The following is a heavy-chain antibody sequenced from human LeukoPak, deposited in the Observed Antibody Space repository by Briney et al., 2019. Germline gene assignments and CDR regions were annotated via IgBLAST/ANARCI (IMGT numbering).Heavy chain of an antibody. D-gene: IGHD4-17*01. V-gene: IGHV1-8*02. Sequence: ASVKVSCKASGYTFTSYGISWVRQAAGQGLEWMGWMNPDSGKTAYAQKFQGRVTMTRDTSITTAYMELSSLRSDDTAVYYCARALFTVITPGAFDFWGQGTLVAVSS. CDR3: ARALFTVITPGAFDF. CDR2: MNPDSGKT. CDR1: GYTFTSYG. J-gene: IGHJ3*01.